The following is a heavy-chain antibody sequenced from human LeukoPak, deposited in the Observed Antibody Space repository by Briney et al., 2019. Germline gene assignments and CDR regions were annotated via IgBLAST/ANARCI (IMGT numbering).Heavy chain of an antibody. D-gene: IGHD4-17*01. Sequence: GGSLRLSCAASGFTFSSYAMSWVRQAPGKGLEWGSAISGSGGSTYYADSVKGRFTISRDTSKNPLYLQMNCLRAEDTAVYYCARLYGDYVSTFDYWGEGALVTVSS. V-gene: IGHV3-23*01. CDR2: ISGSGGST. J-gene: IGHJ4*02. CDR3: ARLYGDYVSTFDY. CDR1: GFTFSSYA.